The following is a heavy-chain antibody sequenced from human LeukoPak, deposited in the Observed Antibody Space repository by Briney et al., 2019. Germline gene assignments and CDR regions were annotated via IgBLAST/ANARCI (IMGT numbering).Heavy chain of an antibody. J-gene: IGHJ4*02. Sequence: GGSLRLSCAASGFTFSNAWMSWVRQAPGKGLEWVGRIKNKADGGTTDYAAPVKGRFTISRDDSKNTLYLQMNSLKTEDTALYYCTAHYYGSGSNYNDYWGQGTLVTVSS. CDR1: GFTFSNAW. V-gene: IGHV3-15*01. D-gene: IGHD3-10*01. CDR2: IKNKADGGTT. CDR3: TAHYYGSGSNYNDY.